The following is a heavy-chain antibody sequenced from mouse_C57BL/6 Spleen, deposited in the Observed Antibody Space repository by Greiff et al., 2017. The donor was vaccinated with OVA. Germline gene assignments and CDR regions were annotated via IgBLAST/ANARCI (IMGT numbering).Heavy chain of an antibody. CDR1: GYTFTSYW. J-gene: IGHJ3*01. Sequence: VQLQQPGAELVRPGTSVKLSCKASGYTFTSYWMHWVKQRPGQGLEWIGVIDPSDSYTNYNQKFKGKATLTVDTSSSTAYMQLSSLTSEDSAVYYCARSDSNYPWFAYWGQGTLVTVSA. D-gene: IGHD2-5*01. V-gene: IGHV1-59*01. CDR2: IDPSDSYT. CDR3: ARSDSNYPWFAY.